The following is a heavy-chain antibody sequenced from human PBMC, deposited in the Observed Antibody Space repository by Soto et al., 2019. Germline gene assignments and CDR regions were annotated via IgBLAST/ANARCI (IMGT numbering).Heavy chain of an antibody. CDR3: ARVPYDYVWGSGPTASNYPLGYFDY. J-gene: IGHJ4*02. V-gene: IGHV4-4*02. CDR1: GGSISSSNW. Sequence: SETLSLTCAVSGGSISSSNWWSWVRQPPGKGLEWIGEIYHSGSTNYNPSLKSRVTKSVDKSKNQFSLKLSSVTAADTAVYYCARVPYDYVWGSGPTASNYPLGYFDYWGQGTLVTVSS. CDR2: IYHSGST. D-gene: IGHD3-16*01.